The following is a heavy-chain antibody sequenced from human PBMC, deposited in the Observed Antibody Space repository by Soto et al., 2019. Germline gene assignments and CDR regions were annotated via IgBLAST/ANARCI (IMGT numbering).Heavy chain of an antibody. CDR3: AKDPPYWGVTDY. V-gene: IGHV3-30*18. Sequence: QVQRVESGGGVVQPGRSLRLSCAASGFTFSSYDMHWVRQAPGKGLEWVAVISYDGSNKYYADSVKGRFTISRDDSKNTLYLQMNSLRAEDTAVYYCAKDPPYWGVTDYWGQGTLVTVS. J-gene: IGHJ4*02. D-gene: IGHD3-10*01. CDR1: GFTFSSYD. CDR2: ISYDGSNK.